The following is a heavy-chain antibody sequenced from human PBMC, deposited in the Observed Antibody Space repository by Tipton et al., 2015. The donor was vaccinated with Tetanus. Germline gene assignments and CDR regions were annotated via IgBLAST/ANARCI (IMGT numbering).Heavy chain of an antibody. J-gene: IGHJ5*02. Sequence: TLSLTCTVSGGSISSYYWSWIRQPPGKGLEWIGYIYYSGSTNYNPSLKSRVTISVDTSKNQFSLKLSSVTAADTAVYYCAGWRVSSYWWFDLWGQGTLVTVSS. CDR2: IYYSGST. CDR1: GGSISSYY. CDR3: AGWRVSSYWWFDL. V-gene: IGHV4-59*01. D-gene: IGHD5-18*01.